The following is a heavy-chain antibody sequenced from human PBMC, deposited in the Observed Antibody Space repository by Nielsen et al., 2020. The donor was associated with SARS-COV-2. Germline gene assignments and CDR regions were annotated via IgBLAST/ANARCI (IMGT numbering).Heavy chain of an antibody. J-gene: IGHJ4*02. D-gene: IGHD2-2*01. CDR1: GFTFTDYN. CDR3: ARAPAVYCSSTSCELDY. Sequence: GGSLRLSCAASGFTFTDYNMNWVRQAPGQGLQWVSYISSSRSFVYYADSVKGRFTISRDNSKNTLYLQMNSLRAEDTAVYYCARAPAVYCSSTSCELDYWGQGTLVTVSS. V-gene: IGHV3-21*01. CDR2: ISSSRSFV.